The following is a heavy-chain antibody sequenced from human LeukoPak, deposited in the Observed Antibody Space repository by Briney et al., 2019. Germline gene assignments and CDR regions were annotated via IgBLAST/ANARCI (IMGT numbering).Heavy chain of an antibody. CDR2: IWYDGSNK. D-gene: IGHD3-10*01. CDR1: GFTFSSYG. Sequence: GGSLRLSCAASGFTFSSYGMHWVRQAPGKGLEWVAVIWYDGSNKYYADSVKGRFTISRDNSKNTLYLQMNSLRAEDTAVYYCARVSVRYYYYYMDVWGKGTTVNVSS. J-gene: IGHJ6*03. CDR3: ARVSVRYYYYYMDV. V-gene: IGHV3-33*01.